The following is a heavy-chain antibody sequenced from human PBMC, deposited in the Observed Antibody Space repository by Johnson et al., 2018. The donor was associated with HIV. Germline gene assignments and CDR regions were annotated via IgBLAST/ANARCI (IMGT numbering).Heavy chain of an antibody. V-gene: IGHV3-53*01. Sequence: VQLVESGGGLVQPGGSLRLSCAASGFTVSSNYMSWVRQAPGKGLEWVSVIYSGGSTYYADSVKVRFTISRDNSKNTLNLQMNSLRAEDTAVYYCARASGYYLSDAFDIWGQGTMVTVSS. J-gene: IGHJ3*02. CDR3: ARASGYYLSDAFDI. D-gene: IGHD3-22*01. CDR1: GFTVSSNY. CDR2: IYSGGST.